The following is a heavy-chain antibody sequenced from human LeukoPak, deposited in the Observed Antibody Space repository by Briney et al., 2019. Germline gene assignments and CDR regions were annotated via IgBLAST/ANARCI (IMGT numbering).Heavy chain of an antibody. Sequence: PSETLSLTCTVSGGSISSSSYYWGWIRQPPGKGLEWIGSIYYSGSTYYNPSLKSRVTISVDTSKNQFSLKLSSVTAADTAVYYCARGFKRYDSSGYYRASKEAGPYYDYWGQGTLVTVSS. CDR1: GGSISSSSYY. CDR2: IYYSGST. V-gene: IGHV4-39*01. CDR3: ARGFKRYDSSGYYRASKEAGPYYDY. D-gene: IGHD3-22*01. J-gene: IGHJ4*02.